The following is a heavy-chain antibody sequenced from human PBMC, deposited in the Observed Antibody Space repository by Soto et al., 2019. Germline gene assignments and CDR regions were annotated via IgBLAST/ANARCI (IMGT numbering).Heavy chain of an antibody. CDR2: ISWNSRNI. J-gene: IGHJ6*02. D-gene: IGHD3-10*01. CDR1: GFRFEDYG. Sequence: GGSLRLSCAASGFRFEDYGMHWVRQAPGKGLEWVSSISWNSRNIAYADSVKGRFTVSRDNAKNSLYLHMNSLRPEDTALYYCAKDISRYQLVLITEGMDVWGQGTTVTVSS. V-gene: IGHV3-9*01. CDR3: AKDISRYQLVLITEGMDV.